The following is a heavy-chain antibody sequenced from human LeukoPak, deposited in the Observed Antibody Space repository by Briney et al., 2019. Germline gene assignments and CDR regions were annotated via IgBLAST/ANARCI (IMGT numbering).Heavy chain of an antibody. CDR3: ARDRVAAAGTRDYYYGMDV. Sequence: ASVKVSCKASGYTFTSYYMHWARQAPGQGLEWMGIINPSGGSTSYAQKFQGRVTMTRDTSTSTVYMELSSLRSEDTAVYYCARDRVAAAGTRDYYYGMDVWGQGTTVTVSS. J-gene: IGHJ6*02. CDR1: GYTFTSYY. D-gene: IGHD6-13*01. V-gene: IGHV1-46*01. CDR2: INPSGGST.